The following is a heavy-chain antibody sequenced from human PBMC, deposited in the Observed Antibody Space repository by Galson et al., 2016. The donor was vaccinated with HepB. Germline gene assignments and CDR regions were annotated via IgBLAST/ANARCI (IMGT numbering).Heavy chain of an antibody. CDR3: VRPVGSTAGADYYDY. J-gene: IGHJ4*02. D-gene: IGHD1-26*01. CDR1: GFIFSDYY. Sequence: SLRLSCAASGFIFSDYYMDWVRQSPGKGLEWVGRSRDKAHSYTTEYAASVRGRFTVPRDDSKNPALLEMNSLQTEDTAVYYCVRPVGSTAGADYYDYWGQGTLVTVSS. V-gene: IGHV3-72*01. CDR2: SRDKAHSYTT.